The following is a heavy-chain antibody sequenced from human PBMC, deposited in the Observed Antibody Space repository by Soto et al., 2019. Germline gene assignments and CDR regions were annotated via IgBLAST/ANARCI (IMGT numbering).Heavy chain of an antibody. V-gene: IGHV3-30-3*01. J-gene: IGHJ4*02. CDR1: GFIFSGYA. D-gene: IGHD5-12*01. CDR3: AKETSAYEIDY. Sequence: QVQLVESGGDVVQPGRSLRLSCAASGFIFSGYAMHWVRQAPGKGLEWVAVISYDGNTKYYADSVKGRFTVSRDNSKNTLYVQMNNLSAEDTAMYYCAKETSAYEIDYWGQGTLVTVSS. CDR2: ISYDGNTK.